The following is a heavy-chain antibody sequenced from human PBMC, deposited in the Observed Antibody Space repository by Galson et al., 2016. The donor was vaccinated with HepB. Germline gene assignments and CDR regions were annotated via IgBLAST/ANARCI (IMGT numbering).Heavy chain of an antibody. V-gene: IGHV5-51*01. CDR1: GFSFTSYW. CDR3: ARLPPGAAMMYYYGMDV. D-gene: IGHD5-18*01. CDR2: IYPDNSDT. Sequence: SGAEVKKPGESLKISCKGSGFSFTSYWIGWVRQMPGKGLEWMGIIYPDNSDTRYSPSFQGQVTLSADESISTAYLRWSSLKASDTAIYYCARLPPGAAMMYYYGMDVWGQGTTVIVSS. J-gene: IGHJ6*02.